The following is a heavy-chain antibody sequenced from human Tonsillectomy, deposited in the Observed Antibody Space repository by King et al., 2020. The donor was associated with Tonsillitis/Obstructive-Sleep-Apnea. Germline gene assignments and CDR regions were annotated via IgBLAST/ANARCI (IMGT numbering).Heavy chain of an antibody. V-gene: IGHV4-59*01. CDR3: ARGAYYDFWSGYAPSYYYYYYMDV. CDR1: GGSISSYY. D-gene: IGHD3-3*01. CDR2: IYYSVST. J-gene: IGHJ6*03. Sequence: VQLQESGPGLVKPSETLSLTCTFSGGSISSYYWSWIRQPPGKGLDGIVYIYYSVSTNYNPSLKRRFTISVDTSKNQFSLKLGSVTAADTAVYYCARGAYYDFWSGYAPSYYYYYYMDVWGKGTTVTVSS.